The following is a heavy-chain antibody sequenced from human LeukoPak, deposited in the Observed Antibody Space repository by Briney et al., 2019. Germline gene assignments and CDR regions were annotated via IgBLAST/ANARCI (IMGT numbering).Heavy chain of an antibody. V-gene: IGHV4-4*07. Sequence: KGLEWIGRIYTSGSTNYNPSLKSRVTMSVDTSKNQFSLKLSSVTAADTAVYYCAGDGITMISYWGQGTLVTVSS. J-gene: IGHJ4*02. D-gene: IGHD3-22*01. CDR3: AGDGITMISY. CDR2: IYTSGST.